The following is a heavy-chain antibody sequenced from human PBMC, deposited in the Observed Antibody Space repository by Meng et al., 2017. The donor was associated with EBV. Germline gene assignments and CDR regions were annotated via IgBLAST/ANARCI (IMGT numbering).Heavy chain of an antibody. D-gene: IGHD1-26*01. CDR3: AHSRVGATEFDY. J-gene: IGHJ4*02. CDR1: GFSLITSGVG. V-gene: IGHV2-5*02. CDR2: IYWDDDK. Sequence: QITLKESVPTVVKPTPTLTLTCTFAGFSLITSGVGVGWIRQPPGKALEWLALIYWDDDKRYSPSLKSRLTITKGTSKNQVVLTMTNMDPVDTATYYCAHSRVGATEFDYWGQGTLVTVSS.